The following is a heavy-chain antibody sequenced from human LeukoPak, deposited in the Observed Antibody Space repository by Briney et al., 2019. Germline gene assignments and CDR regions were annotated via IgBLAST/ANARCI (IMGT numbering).Heavy chain of an antibody. CDR3: ARGARRYCSSTSCPGNYFDY. Sequence: PSETLSLTCTVSGGSISSSSYYWGWIRQPPGKGLEWIGSIYYSGSTYYNPSLKSRVTISVDTSKNQFSLKLSSVTAADTAVYYCARGARRYCSSTSCPGNYFDYWGQGTLVTVSS. D-gene: IGHD2-2*01. V-gene: IGHV4-39*07. CDR1: GGSISSSSYY. CDR2: IYYSGST. J-gene: IGHJ4*02.